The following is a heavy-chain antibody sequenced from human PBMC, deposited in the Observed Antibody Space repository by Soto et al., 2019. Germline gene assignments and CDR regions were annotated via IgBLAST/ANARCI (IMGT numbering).Heavy chain of an antibody. Sequence: GGSLRLSCVASVGSGFTFTDYAMAWVRQAPEKGLEWVSGITGSDYRTYYADSVKGRFTISRDNSKNTLFLQMNSLRGEDTAIYYCVGDYGGLEGFDVWGQGTMVTVSS. V-gene: IGHV3-23*01. D-gene: IGHD4-17*01. J-gene: IGHJ3*01. CDR2: ITGSDYRT. CDR1: VGSGFTFTDYA. CDR3: VGDYGGLEGFDV.